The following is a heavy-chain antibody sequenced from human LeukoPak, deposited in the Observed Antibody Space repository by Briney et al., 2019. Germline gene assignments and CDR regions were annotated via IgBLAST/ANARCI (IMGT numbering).Heavy chain of an antibody. D-gene: IGHD6-13*01. CDR1: SGSFSGYY. CDR2: INHSGST. J-gene: IGHJ2*01. Sequence: SETLSLTCAVYSGSFSGYYWSWIRQPPGKGLEWVGEINHSGSTNYNPSLKSRVTISLDTSKNQFSLNLNSVTAADTAVYYCARGEAAAAADWYFDLWGRGTLVTVSS. CDR3: ARGEAAAAADWYFDL. V-gene: IGHV4-34*01.